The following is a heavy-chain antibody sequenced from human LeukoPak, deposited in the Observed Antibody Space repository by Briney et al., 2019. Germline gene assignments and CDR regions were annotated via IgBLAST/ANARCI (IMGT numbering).Heavy chain of an antibody. J-gene: IGHJ4*02. CDR3: GTSWIRHHRDS. CDR2: INPDGSGQ. CDR1: GFGLRDYL. Sequence: GRSPIPSRIFSGFGLRDYLMSLVRQAPGKGLEWVADINPDGSGQTHLDSVKARFPISRDNPKQSLHLQMDTLPAEHPAVFFCGTSWIRHHRDSWGQGTVVTVST. V-gene: IGHV3-7*01. D-gene: IGHD1-1*01.